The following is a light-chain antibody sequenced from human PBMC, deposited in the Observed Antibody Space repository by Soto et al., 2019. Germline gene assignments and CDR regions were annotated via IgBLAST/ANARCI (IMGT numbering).Light chain of an antibody. J-gene: IGKJ1*01. CDR1: QSISSY. CDR3: QQYQTYPWT. V-gene: IGKV1-5*01. CDR2: DAS. Sequence: DIQMTQSPSSLSASVGDRVTITCRASQSISSYLNWFQQNPGKAPKLLIFDASSLESGVPSRFSGGGSGTEFTLTISSLQPDDFATYYCQQYQTYPWTFGQGTKVEFK.